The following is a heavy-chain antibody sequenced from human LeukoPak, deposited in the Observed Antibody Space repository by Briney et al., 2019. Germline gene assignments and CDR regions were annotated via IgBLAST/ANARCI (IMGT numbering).Heavy chain of an antibody. V-gene: IGHV4-59*11. D-gene: IGHD3-9*01. J-gene: IGHJ3*02. CDR3: ATRCYDILSGWEAFDI. Sequence: SSETLSLTCTVSGDSTGTHYWNWLRQRPGKGLEWIAYINNIGSSNYNPSLKSRVSISLDTSKNEFSLILNSVTAADTAVYYCATRCYDILSGWEAFDIWGQGKMVTVSS. CDR1: GDSTGTHY. CDR2: INNIGSS.